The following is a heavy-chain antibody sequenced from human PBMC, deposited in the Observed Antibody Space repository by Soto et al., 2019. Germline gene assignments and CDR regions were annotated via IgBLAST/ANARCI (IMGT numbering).Heavy chain of an antibody. D-gene: IGHD3-10*01. CDR1: GFTLSSYG. CDR3: ARDRMGAGVRGYFDY. V-gene: IGHV3-30*03. Sequence: QVQLVESGGGVVQPGKSLRLSCAGSGFTLSSYGMDWVRQAPCKGLEWVAVISYDGSNKYYADSVKGRFTISRDNSKNTLYLQMSSLRADDTAVYYCARDRMGAGVRGYFDYWGQGTLVTVSS. J-gene: IGHJ4*02. CDR2: ISYDGSNK.